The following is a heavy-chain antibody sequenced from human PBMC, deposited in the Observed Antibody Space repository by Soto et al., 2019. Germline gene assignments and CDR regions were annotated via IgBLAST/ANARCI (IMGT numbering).Heavy chain of an antibody. V-gene: IGHV4-59*01. CDR3: AIAPMVLSRSYFDS. J-gene: IGHJ4*02. D-gene: IGHD2-8*01. CDR1: GVSISNFY. CDR2: ISYSGNT. Sequence: SETLSLTCTVSGVSISNFYWSWIRQPPGKGLEWIGYISYSGNTNYNPSLKSRVSISVDTSKNQLSLNLTSVTAADTAVYYCAIAPMVLSRSYFDSWGQGTPVTVSS.